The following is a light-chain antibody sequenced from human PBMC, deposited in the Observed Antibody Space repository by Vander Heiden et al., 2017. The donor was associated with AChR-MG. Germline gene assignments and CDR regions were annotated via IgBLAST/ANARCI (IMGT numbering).Light chain of an antibody. CDR3: AAWEDSLSVV. J-gene: IGLJ2*01. CDR2: RNN. CDR1: SANKGSNY. Sequence: SVLPQPPPASGTPGQRVTISCSGSSANKGSNYVYWYQQRPGTAPKLLIYRNNQRPSGVPDRFSGSKSGTSASLAISGLRSEDEADYYCAAWEDSLSVVFGGGTKLTGL. V-gene: IGLV1-47*01.